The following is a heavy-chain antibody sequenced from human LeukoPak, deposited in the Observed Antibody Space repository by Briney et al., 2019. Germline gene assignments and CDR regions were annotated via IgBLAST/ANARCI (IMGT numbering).Heavy chain of an antibody. J-gene: IGHJ6*03. CDR2: INHSGST. D-gene: IGHD5-24*01. CDR1: GGSISTSNYY. CDR3: ARMSEMATRSSLWTYYYYYMDV. Sequence: SETLSLTCTVSGGSISTSNYYWGWIRQPPGKGLEWIGEINHSGSTNYNPSLKSRVTISVDTSKNQFSLKLSSVTAADTAVYYCARMSEMATRSSLWTYYYYYMDVWGKGTTVTISS. V-gene: IGHV4-39*07.